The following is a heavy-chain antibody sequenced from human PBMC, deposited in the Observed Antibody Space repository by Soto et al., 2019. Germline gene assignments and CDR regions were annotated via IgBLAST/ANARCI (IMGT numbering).Heavy chain of an antibody. CDR2: IWYDGSNK. Sequence: QVQLVESGGGVVQPGRSLRLSCAASGFTFSSYGMHWVRQAPGKGLEWVAVIWYDGSNKYYADSVKGRFTISRDNSKNTLYLQMNILRAEDTAVYYCARADQYYYDSSGYYAEYFQHWGQGTLVSVSS. V-gene: IGHV3-33*01. J-gene: IGHJ1*01. CDR1: GFTFSSYG. D-gene: IGHD3-22*01. CDR3: ARADQYYYDSSGYYAEYFQH.